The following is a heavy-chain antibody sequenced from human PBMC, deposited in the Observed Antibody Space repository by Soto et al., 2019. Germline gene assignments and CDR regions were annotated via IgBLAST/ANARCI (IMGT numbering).Heavy chain of an antibody. CDR2: ISCSGST. Sequence: PSETLSLTCTVSGGSISSFDWNWIRQPPGKGLEWIGYISCSGSTNYNPSLKSRVTISVDTSKNQFSLKLSSVTATDTAVYYCARQDSSGYGFDSWGQGTLVTVS. CDR3: ARQDSSGYGFDS. J-gene: IGHJ4*02. D-gene: IGHD3-22*01. CDR1: GGSISSFD. V-gene: IGHV4-59*08.